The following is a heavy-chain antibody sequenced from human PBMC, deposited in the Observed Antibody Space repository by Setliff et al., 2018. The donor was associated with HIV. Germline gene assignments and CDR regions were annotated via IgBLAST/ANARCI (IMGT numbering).Heavy chain of an antibody. D-gene: IGHD2-21*01. Sequence: SETLSLTCAVSGDSINTPHCWSWVRQSLEKGLEWIGEVCQRGGINYNPFLWSRASISMDKPRNYFSLEMASMTAADTAVYYCARYALCSSDCSDEGADSWGQGTLVTVSS. CDR3: ARYALCSSDCSDEGADS. CDR2: VCQRGGI. V-gene: IGHV4-4*02. J-gene: IGHJ4*02. CDR1: GDSINTPHC.